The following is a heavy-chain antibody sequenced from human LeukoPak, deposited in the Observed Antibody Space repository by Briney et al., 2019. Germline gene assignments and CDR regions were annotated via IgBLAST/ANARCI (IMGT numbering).Heavy chain of an antibody. V-gene: IGHV3-33*08. Sequence: PGGSLRLSCAASGFTFSAYGMHWVRQAPGRGLEWVAFIRFDGSNKYYADSVKGRFIISRDDSRNMLYLQMNSLRVEDTAVYYCTRAAKTDIDYWGQGTLVTVSS. CDR2: IRFDGSNK. CDR1: GFTFSAYG. D-gene: IGHD6-25*01. CDR3: TRAAKTDIDY. J-gene: IGHJ4*02.